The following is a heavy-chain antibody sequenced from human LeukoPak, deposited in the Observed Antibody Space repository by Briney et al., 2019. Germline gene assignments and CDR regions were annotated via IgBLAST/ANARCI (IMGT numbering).Heavy chain of an antibody. Sequence: ASVKVSCKASGYTFTGYYMHWVRQAPGQGLEWMGWINPNSGGTNYAQKFQGRVTMTRDTSISTAYMEPSRLRSDDTAVYYCARDQGSSWYKVFDYWGQGTLVTVSS. D-gene: IGHD6-13*01. CDR3: ARDQGSSWYKVFDY. CDR1: GYTFTGYY. CDR2: INPNSGGT. J-gene: IGHJ4*02. V-gene: IGHV1-2*02.